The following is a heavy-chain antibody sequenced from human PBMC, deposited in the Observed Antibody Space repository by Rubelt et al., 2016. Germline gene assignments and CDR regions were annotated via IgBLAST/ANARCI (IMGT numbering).Heavy chain of an antibody. V-gene: IGHV4-39*01. D-gene: IGHD4-23*01. J-gene: IGHJ4*02. CDR3: ARQHDYGGNPDDF. Sequence: QLQLQESGPGLVKPSETLSLTCTVSGGSISSSSYYWGWIRQPPGKGLEWIGYIYHSGSTYYNPSLRSGVPESVDRSKNQLSLKLSSVTAADTAAYYCARQHDYGGNPDDFWGQGTLVTVSS. CDR1: GGSISSSSYY. CDR2: IYHSGST.